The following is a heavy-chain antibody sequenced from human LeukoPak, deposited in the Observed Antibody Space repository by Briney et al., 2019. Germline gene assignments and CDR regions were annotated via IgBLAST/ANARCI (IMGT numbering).Heavy chain of an antibody. J-gene: IGHJ1*01. CDR1: GFTFSSYG. CDR2: IRYDGSNK. Sequence: PGGSLRLSCAASGFTFSSYGMHWVRQAPGKGLEWVAFIRYDGSNKYYADSVKGRFTISRDNSKNTLYLQMNSLRAEDTAVYYCAKDDDYGDYVRYFQHWGQGTLVTVSS. CDR3: AKDDDYGDYVRYFQH. D-gene: IGHD4-17*01. V-gene: IGHV3-30*02.